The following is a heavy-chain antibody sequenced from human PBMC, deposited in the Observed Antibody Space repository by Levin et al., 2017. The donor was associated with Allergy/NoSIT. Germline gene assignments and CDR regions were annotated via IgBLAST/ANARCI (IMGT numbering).Heavy chain of an antibody. CDR2: IYYSGST. Sequence: NASETLSLTCTVSGGSISSYYWSWIRQPPGKGLEWIGYIYYSGSTNYNPSLKSRVTISVDTSKNQFSLKLSSVTAADTAVYYCARQAPRGIAASDAFDIWGQGTMVTVSS. J-gene: IGHJ3*02. CDR1: GGSISSYY. D-gene: IGHD6-13*01. CDR3: ARQAPRGIAASDAFDI. V-gene: IGHV4-59*08.